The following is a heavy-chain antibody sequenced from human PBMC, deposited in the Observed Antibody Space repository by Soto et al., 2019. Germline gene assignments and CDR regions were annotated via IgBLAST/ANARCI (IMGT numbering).Heavy chain of an antibody. CDR3: ARELYPLAYYFDY. Sequence: QVQLVQSGAEVKKPGASVKVSCKASGYTFINHGISWVRQAPGQGLEWLGWISGHNGNTKYAQRLQGRVTMTTDTSTSTAYMELRSLKSDDTAVYYCARELYPLAYYFDYWGQGTLVTVSS. J-gene: IGHJ4*02. CDR1: GYTFINHG. V-gene: IGHV1-18*01. CDR2: ISGHNGNT.